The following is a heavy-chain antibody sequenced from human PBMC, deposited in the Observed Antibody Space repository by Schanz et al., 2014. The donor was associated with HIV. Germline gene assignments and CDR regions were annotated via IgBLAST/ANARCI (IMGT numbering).Heavy chain of an antibody. CDR1: GFTFNNYA. CDR2: ISESGSRS. Sequence: VQLVESGGGVVQPGGSLRLSCAASGFTFNNYAMTWVRQAPGKGLEWVSSISESGSRSYYADSVNGRFTISRDNSKNTLYLQMTTLRTEDTAVYYCAKPEYDSRGNSQSHFDYWGQGTLVTVSS. V-gene: IGHV3-23*04. CDR3: AKPEYDSRGNSQSHFDY. J-gene: IGHJ4*02. D-gene: IGHD3-22*01.